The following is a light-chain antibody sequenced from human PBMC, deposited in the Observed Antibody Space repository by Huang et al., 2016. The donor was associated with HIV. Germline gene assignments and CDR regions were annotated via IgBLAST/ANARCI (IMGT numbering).Light chain of an antibody. CDR3: QQTYSAPALT. CDR1: QSISSF. CDR2: AAS. Sequence: DIQMTQSPSSLSASVGDRVTITCRASQSISSFLNWYQQKPGKAPDLLIDAASSLQSGVPSRFSGSGSGTDFTLTISSLQPEDFATYYGQQTYSAPALTFGGGTKVEI. J-gene: IGKJ4*01. V-gene: IGKV1-39*01.